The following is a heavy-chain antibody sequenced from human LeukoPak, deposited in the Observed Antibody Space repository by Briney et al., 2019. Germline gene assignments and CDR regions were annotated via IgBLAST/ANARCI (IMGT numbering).Heavy chain of an antibody. Sequence: SETLSLTCAVYGGSFSGYYWSWIRQPPGKGLEWIGEINHSGSTNYNPSLKSRVTISVDTSKNQFSLKLSSVTAADTAVYYCATVKVGATSEDYWGQGTLVTVSS. CDR1: GGSFSGYY. V-gene: IGHV4-34*01. D-gene: IGHD1-26*01. J-gene: IGHJ4*02. CDR2: INHSGST. CDR3: ATVKVGATSEDY.